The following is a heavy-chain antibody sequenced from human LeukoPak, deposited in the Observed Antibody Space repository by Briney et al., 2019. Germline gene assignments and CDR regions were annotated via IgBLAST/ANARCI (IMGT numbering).Heavy chain of an antibody. D-gene: IGHD6-19*01. CDR1: GFTFSSYG. Sequence: QAGGSLRLSCAASGFTFSSYGMHWVRQAPGKGLERVAFIRYDGSNKYYADSVKGRFTISRDNSKNTLYLQMNSLRAEDTAVYYCAKGITQWLAHYYYYMDVWGKGTTVTISS. CDR3: AKGITQWLAHYYYYMDV. CDR2: IRYDGSNK. V-gene: IGHV3-30*02. J-gene: IGHJ6*03.